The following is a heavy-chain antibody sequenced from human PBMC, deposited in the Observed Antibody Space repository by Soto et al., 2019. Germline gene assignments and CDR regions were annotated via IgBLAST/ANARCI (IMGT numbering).Heavy chain of an antibody. CDR3: AKGGYYSLFDI. Sequence: PGGSRRRSWVASGFTFSRYSMSGVRQTPGKGLEWVSGISGSGGRTYYANSVKGRFTISRDNTNNTLSLQMHILRVEDTAVYFCAKGGYYSLFDIWGQGTVVTVSS. D-gene: IGHD3-16*01. J-gene: IGHJ3*02. CDR1: GFTFSRYS. CDR2: ISGSGGRT. V-gene: IGHV3-23*01.